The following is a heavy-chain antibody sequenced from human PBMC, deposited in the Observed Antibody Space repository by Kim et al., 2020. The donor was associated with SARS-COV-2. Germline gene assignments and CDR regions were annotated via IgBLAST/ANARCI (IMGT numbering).Heavy chain of an antibody. CDR3: TSTVNLYFFDY. J-gene: IGHJ4*02. V-gene: IGHV3-73*01. D-gene: IGHD4-17*01. CDR2: T. Sequence: TTYAASVKGGFPISRDDSKNTAFLQMDSLRTEDTAVYFCTSTVNLYFFDYWGQGTLVTVSS.